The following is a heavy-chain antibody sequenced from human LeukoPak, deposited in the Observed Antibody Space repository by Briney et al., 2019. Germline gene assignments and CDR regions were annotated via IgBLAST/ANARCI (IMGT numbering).Heavy chain of an antibody. V-gene: IGHV4-59*01. Sequence: PSETLSLTCTVSGGSISSYYWSWIRQPPGKGLEWIGYIYYSGSTNYNPSLKSRVTISVDTSKNQFSLKLSSVTAADTAVYYCARDPGDYGDYGSWGYWGQGTPVTVSS. CDR3: ARDPGDYGDYGSWGY. D-gene: IGHD4-17*01. CDR1: GGSISSYY. CDR2: IYYSGST. J-gene: IGHJ4*02.